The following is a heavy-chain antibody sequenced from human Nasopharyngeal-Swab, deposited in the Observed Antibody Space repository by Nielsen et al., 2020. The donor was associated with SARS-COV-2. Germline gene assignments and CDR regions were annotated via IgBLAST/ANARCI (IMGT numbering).Heavy chain of an antibody. CDR3: ARYSGYPPSYFDY. CDR1: RGTFSTYA. V-gene: IGHV1-69*13. CDR2: IIPIFHTA. Sequence: SVKVSCKASRGTFSTYAITWVRQAPGQGLEWMGGIIPIFHTANYAQKFQGRVTITADDSTSTVYMELSSLRSEDTAVYYCARYSGYPPSYFDYWGQGTLVTVSS. D-gene: IGHD5-12*01. J-gene: IGHJ4*02.